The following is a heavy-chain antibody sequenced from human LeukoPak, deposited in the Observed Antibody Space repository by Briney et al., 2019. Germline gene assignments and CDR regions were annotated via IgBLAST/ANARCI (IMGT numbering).Heavy chain of an antibody. CDR1: GGSISSSSYY. Sequence: SETLSLTCTVSGGSISSSSYYWGWIRQPPGKGLEWIGSVYYSGSTYYNPSLKSRVTISVDTSKNQFSLKLSSVTAADTAVYYCARVFDYGSGSYYYYGMDVWGQGTTVTVSS. D-gene: IGHD3-10*01. CDR3: ARVFDYGSGSYYYYGMDV. J-gene: IGHJ6*02. V-gene: IGHV4-39*01. CDR2: VYYSGST.